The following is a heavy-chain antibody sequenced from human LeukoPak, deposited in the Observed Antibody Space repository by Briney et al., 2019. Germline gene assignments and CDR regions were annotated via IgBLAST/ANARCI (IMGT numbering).Heavy chain of an antibody. CDR2: INPIGGST. D-gene: IGHD1-26*01. CDR1: GYTFTSYY. CDR3: ARDWRNGVGATFYYYYYMDV. J-gene: IGHJ6*03. Sequence: ASVKVSCKASGYTFTSYYMHWVRQAPGQGLEWMGIINPIGGSTSYAQKFQGRVTMTRDMSTSTVYMELSSLRSEDTAVYYCARDWRNGVGATFYYYYYMDVWGKGPTVTVSS. V-gene: IGHV1-46*01.